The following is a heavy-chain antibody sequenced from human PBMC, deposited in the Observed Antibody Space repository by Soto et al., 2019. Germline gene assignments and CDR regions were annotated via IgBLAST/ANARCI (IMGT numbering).Heavy chain of an antibody. J-gene: IGHJ6*02. CDR2: ISGSGIST. Sequence: EVELMESGGGLVQPGGSLRLSCAASGFPFSTYPMNWVRQVPGKGLEWVSGISGSGISTFCADSVKGRFTISRDNSKNTVYLQMNRLRAEDTALYYCVKLPVTTASYYYFGMDVWGQGTTVTVSS. V-gene: IGHV3-23*01. CDR3: VKLPVTTASYYYFGMDV. CDR1: GFPFSTYP. D-gene: IGHD4-4*01.